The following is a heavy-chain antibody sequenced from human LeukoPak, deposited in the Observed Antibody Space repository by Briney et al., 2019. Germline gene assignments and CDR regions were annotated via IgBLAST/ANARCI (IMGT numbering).Heavy chain of an antibody. CDR3: AKDSYKQSRMDV. CDR2: IRYDGSNK. CDR1: GFTFSSYS. V-gene: IGHV3-30*02. J-gene: IGHJ6*04. D-gene: IGHD1-14*01. Sequence: GGSLRLSCAASGFTFSSYSMNWVRQAPGKGLEWVAFIRYDGSNKYYADSVKGRFTISRDNSKNTLYLQMNSLRAEDTAVYYCAKDSYKQSRMDVWGKGTTVTISS.